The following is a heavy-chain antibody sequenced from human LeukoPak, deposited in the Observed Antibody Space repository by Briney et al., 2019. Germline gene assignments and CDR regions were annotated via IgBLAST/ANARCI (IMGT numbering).Heavy chain of an antibody. Sequence: PGGSLRLSCAASGSTFSSYWMHWVRQAPGKGLVWVSRINSDGSSTSYADSVKGRFTISRDNAKNTLYLQMNSLRAEDTAVYYCVRAGIRVAGFMDYYYYMDVSVKGSTVTVSS. CDR2: INSDGSST. CDR1: GSTFSSYW. V-gene: IGHV3-74*01. CDR3: VRAGIRVAGFMDYYYYMDV. D-gene: IGHD6-19*01. J-gene: IGHJ6*03.